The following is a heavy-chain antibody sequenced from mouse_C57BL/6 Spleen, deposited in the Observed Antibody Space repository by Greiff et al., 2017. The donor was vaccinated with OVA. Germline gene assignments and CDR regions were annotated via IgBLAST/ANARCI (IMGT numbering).Heavy chain of an antibody. J-gene: IGHJ4*01. V-gene: IGHV1-75*01. Sequence: VQLQQSGPELVKPGASVKISCKASGYTFTDYYINWVKQRPGQGLEWIGWIFPGSGSTYYNEKFKGKATLTVDKSSSTAYMLLSSLTSEDSAVYCCARAYYYGSSHDYYAMDYWGQGTSATVSS. CDR3: ARAYYYGSSHDYYAMDY. D-gene: IGHD1-1*01. CDR1: GYTFTDYY. CDR2: IFPGSGST.